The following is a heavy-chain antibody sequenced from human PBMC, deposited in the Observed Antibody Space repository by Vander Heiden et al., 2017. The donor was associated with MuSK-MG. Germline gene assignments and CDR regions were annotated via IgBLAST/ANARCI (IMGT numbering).Heavy chain of an antibody. CDR3: AKEGSVGGYFDY. V-gene: IGHV3-23*04. J-gene: IGHJ4*02. D-gene: IGHD2-15*01. Sequence: EVQLVESGGGLVQPGGSLGLYWAAAGFPFSSYAMSWVRQAAGKGLEWVSAISGSGGSTYYADSVKGRFTISRDNSKNTLYLQMNSLRAEDTAVYYCAKEGSVGGYFDYWGQGTLVTVSS. CDR2: ISGSGGST. CDR1: GFPFSSYA.